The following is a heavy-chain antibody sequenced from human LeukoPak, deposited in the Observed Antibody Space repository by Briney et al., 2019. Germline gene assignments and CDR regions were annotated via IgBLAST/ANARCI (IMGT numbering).Heavy chain of an antibody. Sequence: GGSLRLSCAASGFIFNDYGLSWVRQAPGKGLQWVSGINWNGGSTGYADSVKGRCTISRDNAKNSLYLQMNSLRAEDTALYDCARDQVELDYYYMDVWGKGTTVTVFS. CDR1: GFIFNDYG. V-gene: IGHV3-20*01. D-gene: IGHD1-7*01. CDR2: INWNGGST. CDR3: ARDQVELDYYYMDV. J-gene: IGHJ6*03.